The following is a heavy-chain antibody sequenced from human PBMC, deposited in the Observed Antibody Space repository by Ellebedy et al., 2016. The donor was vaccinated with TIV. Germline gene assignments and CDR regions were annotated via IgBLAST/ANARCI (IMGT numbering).Heavy chain of an antibody. CDR2: ISSSSSYI. J-gene: IGHJ4*02. D-gene: IGHD1-26*01. Sequence: GESLKISXAASGFTFSSYSMNWVRQAPGKGLEWVSSISSSSSYIYYADSVKGRFTISRDNAKNSLYLQMNSLRAEDTAVYYCARDSSYGYWGQGTLVTVSS. V-gene: IGHV3-21*01. CDR1: GFTFSSYS. CDR3: ARDSSYGY.